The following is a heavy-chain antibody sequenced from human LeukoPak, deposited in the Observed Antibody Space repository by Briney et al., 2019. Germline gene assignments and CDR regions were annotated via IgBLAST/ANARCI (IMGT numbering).Heavy chain of an antibody. CDR2: IRYDGSNK. CDR1: GFTFSTYG. Sequence: GALRLSCAASGFTFSTYGMHWVRQAPGKGLEWVAFIRYDGSNKYYADSVKGRFTISRDNSKNTVYLQMNSLRAEDTAVYHCARLYSTGCYGGPDYWGQGTLVAVSS. CDR3: ARLYSTGCYGGPDY. V-gene: IGHV3-30*02. D-gene: IGHD6-19*01. J-gene: IGHJ4*02.